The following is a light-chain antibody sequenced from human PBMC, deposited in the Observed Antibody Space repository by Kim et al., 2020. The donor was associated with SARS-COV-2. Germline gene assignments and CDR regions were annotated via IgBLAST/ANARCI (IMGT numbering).Light chain of an antibody. Sequence: GNPVTISCTPSSGSIASNYWQWYQQRPGSAPTTVIYEDNQRPSGVPDRFSGSIDSSSNSASLTISGLKTEDDADYYCQSYDSSSWVFGGGTQLTVL. V-gene: IGLV6-57*03. CDR3: QSYDSSSWV. CDR2: EDN. CDR1: SGSIASNY. J-gene: IGLJ3*02.